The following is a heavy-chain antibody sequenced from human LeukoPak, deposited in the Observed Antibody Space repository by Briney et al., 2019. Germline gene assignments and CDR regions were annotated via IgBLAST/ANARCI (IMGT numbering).Heavy chain of an antibody. CDR2: ISGSGGST. J-gene: IGHJ4*02. CDR3: ARVESGGDYFDY. V-gene: IGHV3-23*01. CDR1: GFTFSSYA. D-gene: IGHD3-10*01. Sequence: PGGSLRLSCAASGFTFSSYAMSWVRQAPGKGLEWVSAISGSGGSTYYADSVKGRFTISRDNAKNSLYLQMNSLRAEDTAVYYCARVESGGDYFDYWGQGTLVTVSS.